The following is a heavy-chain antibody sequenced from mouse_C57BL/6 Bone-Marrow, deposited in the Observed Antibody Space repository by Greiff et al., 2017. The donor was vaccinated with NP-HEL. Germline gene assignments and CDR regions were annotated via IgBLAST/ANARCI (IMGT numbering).Heavy chain of an antibody. V-gene: IGHV1-54*01. Sequence: QVQLKQSGAELVRPGTSVKVSCKASGYAFTNYLIEWVKQRPGQGLEWIGVINPGSGGTNYNEKFKGKATLTADKSSSTAYMQLSSLTSEDSAVYFCARSSIYYYSYWGQGTLVTVSA. J-gene: IGHJ3*01. CDR2: INPGSGGT. D-gene: IGHD1-1*01. CDR1: GYAFTNYL. CDR3: ARSSIYYYSY.